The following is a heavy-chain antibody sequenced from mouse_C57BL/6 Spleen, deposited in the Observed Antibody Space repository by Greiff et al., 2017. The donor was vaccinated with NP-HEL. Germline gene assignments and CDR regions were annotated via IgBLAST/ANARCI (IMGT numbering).Heavy chain of an antibody. J-gene: IGHJ4*01. Sequence: QVQLQQSGPELVKPGASVKISCKASGYAFSSSWMNWVKQRPGKGLEWIGRIYPGDGDTNYNGKFKGKATLTADKSSSTAYMQLSSLTSEDSAVYFCARPDMDGYPRYYAMDYWGQGTSVTVSS. CDR2: IYPGDGDT. CDR1: GYAFSSSW. D-gene: IGHD2-3*01. V-gene: IGHV1-82*01. CDR3: ARPDMDGYPRYYAMDY.